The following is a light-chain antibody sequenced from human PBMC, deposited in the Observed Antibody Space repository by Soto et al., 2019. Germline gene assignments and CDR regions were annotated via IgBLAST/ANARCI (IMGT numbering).Light chain of an antibody. J-gene: IGKJ1*01. V-gene: IGKV3-20*01. CDR3: QHYGGSPRT. Sequence: EIVLTQSPATLSVSPGERATLSCMSSQSLSSNYLAWYQQKPGQAPRLLIYGASNRAAGIPDRFSGGGSGTDVTLTISRLEPEEFAGYYCQHYGGSPRTFGQGTKV. CDR2: GAS. CDR1: QSLSSNY.